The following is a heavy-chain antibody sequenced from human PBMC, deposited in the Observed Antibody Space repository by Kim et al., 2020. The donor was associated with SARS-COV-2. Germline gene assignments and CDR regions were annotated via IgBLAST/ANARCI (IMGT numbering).Heavy chain of an antibody. V-gene: IGHV3-23*01. D-gene: IGHD6-13*01. J-gene: IGHJ2*01. CDR2: ISGSGGST. Sequence: GGSLRLSCAASGFTFSSYAMSWVRRAPGKGLEWVSAISGSGGSTYYADSVKGRFTISRDNSKNTLYLQMNSLRAEDTAVYYCAKDGAAADYWYFDLWGRGTLVTVSS. CDR3: AKDGAAADYWYFDL. CDR1: GFTFSSYA.